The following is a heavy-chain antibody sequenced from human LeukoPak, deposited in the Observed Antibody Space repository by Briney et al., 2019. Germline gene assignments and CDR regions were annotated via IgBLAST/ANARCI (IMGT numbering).Heavy chain of an antibody. D-gene: IGHD2-2*01. CDR2: IFYSGST. Sequence: SETLSLTCTVSGDSISSSSYYWGWVSQPPGKGIEWIGTIFYSGSTFYSPSVESRVTMSVDTSKNQFSLNLSSVTAADTAVYYCARHEYCTSSSCHFDYWGQGSLVTVSS. CDR1: GDSISSSSYY. V-gene: IGHV4-39*01. CDR3: ARHEYCTSSSCHFDY. J-gene: IGHJ4*02.